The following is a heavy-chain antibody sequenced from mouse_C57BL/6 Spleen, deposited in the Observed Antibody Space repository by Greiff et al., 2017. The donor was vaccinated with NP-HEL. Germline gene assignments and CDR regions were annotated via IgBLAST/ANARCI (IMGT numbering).Heavy chain of an antibody. D-gene: IGHD2-10*01. Sequence: EVKLMESGEGLVKPGGSLKLSCAASGFTFSSYAMSWVRQTPEKRLEWVAYISSGGDYIYYADTVKGRFTISRDNARNTLYLQMSSLKSEDTAMYYCTRDILLPGAMDYWGQGTSVTVSS. V-gene: IGHV5-9-1*02. J-gene: IGHJ4*01. CDR3: TRDILLPGAMDY. CDR1: GFTFSSYA. CDR2: ISSGGDYI.